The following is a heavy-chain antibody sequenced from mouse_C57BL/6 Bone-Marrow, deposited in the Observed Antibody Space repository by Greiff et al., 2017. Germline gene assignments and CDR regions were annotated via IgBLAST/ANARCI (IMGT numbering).Heavy chain of an antibody. CDR2: IYPRSGNT. J-gene: IGHJ1*03. CDR3: ERLIRSFSWYFDV. V-gene: IGHV1-81*01. D-gene: IGHD1-1*01. Sequence: VKVVESGAELARPGASVKLSCKASGYTFTSYGISWVKQRTGQGLEWIGEIYPRSGNTYYNEKFKGKATLTADKSSSTAYMELRSLTSEDAAVYFCERLIRSFSWYFDVWGTGTTVTVSS. CDR1: GYTFTSYG.